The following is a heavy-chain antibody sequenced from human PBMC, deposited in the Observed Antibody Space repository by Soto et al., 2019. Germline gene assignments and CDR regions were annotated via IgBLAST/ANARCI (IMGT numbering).Heavy chain of an antibody. CDR1: GYTFTSYG. CDR3: ARGDYGSAADV. CDR2: ISAYNGNT. J-gene: IGHJ6*02. V-gene: IGHV1-18*01. D-gene: IGHD3-10*01. Sequence: GVSVKVSCKASGYTFTSYGISWVRQAPGQGLQWMGWISAYNGNTNYAQKLQGRVSITTDTSISTAYMELSSLRSEDTAGYYCARGDYGSAADVWGQGTTVTVSS.